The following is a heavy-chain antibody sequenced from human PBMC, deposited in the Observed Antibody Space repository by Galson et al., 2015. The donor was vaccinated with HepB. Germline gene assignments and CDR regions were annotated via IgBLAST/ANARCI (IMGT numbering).Heavy chain of an antibody. CDR2: ISWNGGST. D-gene: IGHD2-8*01. J-gene: IGHJ4*02. Sequence: SLRLSCAASGFTFDNYGMSWVRQAPGKGLEWVSDISWNGGSTGYADSVRGRFTISRDSAKKTLYLQMNNLRAEGTALYHCARGYCTNGVCSNQYYFDYGGLGTLVTVSS. CDR3: ARGYCTNGVCSNQYYFDY. V-gene: IGHV3-20*01. CDR1: GFTFDNYG.